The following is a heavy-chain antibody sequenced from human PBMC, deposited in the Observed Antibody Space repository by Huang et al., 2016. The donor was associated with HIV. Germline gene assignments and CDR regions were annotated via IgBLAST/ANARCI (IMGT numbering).Heavy chain of an antibody. CDR3: ARGGTTMRPDDAFDI. V-gene: IGHV1-2*05. Sequence: QVQLVQSGAEVKKPGASLIVSCTASGYTFSAYYIHWVRQAPGQGLEGMGRINPKTGGTLYAPKFQGRVTMTSDTSILTTLMEMDSLTPDDSVVYYCARGGTTMRPDDAFDIWGQGTLVTVSS. J-gene: IGHJ3*02. CDR2: INPKTGGT. D-gene: IGHD1-1*01. CDR1: GYTFSAYY.